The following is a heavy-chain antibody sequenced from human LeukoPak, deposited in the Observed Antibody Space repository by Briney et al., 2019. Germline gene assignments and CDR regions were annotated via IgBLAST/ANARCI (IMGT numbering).Heavy chain of an antibody. CDR2: MNPNSGNT. D-gene: IGHD3-16*01. Sequence: ASVKVSCKASGYTFTSYDINWVRQATGQGLEWMGWMNPNSGNTGYAQKFQGRVTMTRNTSISTAYMELSSLRSEDTAVYYCARFANLYYYYYMDVWGKGTTVTVSS. CDR3: ARFANLYYYYYMDV. J-gene: IGHJ6*03. V-gene: IGHV1-8*01. CDR1: GYTFTSYD.